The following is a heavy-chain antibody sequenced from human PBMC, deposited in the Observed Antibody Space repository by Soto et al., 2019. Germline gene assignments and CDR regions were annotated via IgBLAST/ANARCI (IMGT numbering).Heavy chain of an antibody. D-gene: IGHD1-26*01. CDR2: IWYDGSNK. J-gene: IGHJ4*02. CDR3: ARDAYSGSYFFDY. V-gene: IGHV3-33*01. CDR1: GFTFSSYG. Sequence: GGSLRLSCAASGFTFSSYGMHWVRQAPGKGLEWVAVIWYDGSNKYYADSVKGRFTISRDNSKNTLYLQMSSLRAEDTAVYYCARDAYSGSYFFDYWGQGTLVTVSS.